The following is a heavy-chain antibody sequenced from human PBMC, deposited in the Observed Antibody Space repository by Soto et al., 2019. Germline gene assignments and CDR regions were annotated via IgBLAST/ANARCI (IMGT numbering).Heavy chain of an antibody. V-gene: IGHV1-69*13. CDR3: ASPIAYSSSTETYFDY. Sequence: ASVKVSCKACGWTFSSYAISWVGQAPGQGREWMGGIIPIFGTANYAQKFQGRVTITADESTSTAYMELSSLRSEDTAVYYCASPIAYSSSTETYFDYWGQGTRVTVSS. D-gene: IGHD6-6*01. J-gene: IGHJ4*02. CDR2: IIPIFGTA. CDR1: GWTFSSYA.